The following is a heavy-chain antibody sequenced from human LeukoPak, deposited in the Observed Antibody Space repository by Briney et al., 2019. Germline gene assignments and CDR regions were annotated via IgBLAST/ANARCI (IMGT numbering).Heavy chain of an antibody. Sequence: GGSLRLSCAASGFTFDDYAMHWVRQAPGKGLEWVSGISWNSGSIGYADSVKGRFTISRDNAKNSLYLQMNSLRAEDMALYYCAKAGAAAAGEGFDYWGQGTLVTVSS. CDR2: ISWNSGSI. J-gene: IGHJ4*02. CDR1: GFTFDDYA. V-gene: IGHV3-9*03. D-gene: IGHD6-13*01. CDR3: AKAGAAAAGEGFDY.